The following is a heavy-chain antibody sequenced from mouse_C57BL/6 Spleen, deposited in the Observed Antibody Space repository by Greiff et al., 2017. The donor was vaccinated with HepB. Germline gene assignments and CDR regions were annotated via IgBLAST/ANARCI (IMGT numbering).Heavy chain of an antibody. CDR1: VYAFSSSW. Sequence: VQLQQSGPELVKPGASVKISCKASVYAFSSSWMNWVKQRPGKGLEWIGRIYPGDGDTNYNGKFKGKATLTADKSSSTAYMQLSSLTSEDSAVYFCARSLTKYYFDYWGQGTTLTVSS. CDR2: IYPGDGDT. J-gene: IGHJ2*01. D-gene: IGHD1-3*01. CDR3: ARSLTKYYFDY. V-gene: IGHV1-82*01.